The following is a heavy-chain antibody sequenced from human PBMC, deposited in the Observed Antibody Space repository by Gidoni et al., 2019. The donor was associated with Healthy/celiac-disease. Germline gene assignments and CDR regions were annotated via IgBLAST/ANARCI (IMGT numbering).Heavy chain of an antibody. Sequence: EVQLLESGGGLVQPGGSLRLACAASGFPFSSYAMRWVRQAPGKGLEWFSAISGSGGSTYYADSVKGRFTISRDNSKNTLYLQMNSLRAEDTAVYYCAKEMFAVAGSFDYWGQGTLVTVSS. CDR1: GFPFSSYA. CDR2: ISGSGGST. V-gene: IGHV3-23*01. D-gene: IGHD6-19*01. J-gene: IGHJ4*02. CDR3: AKEMFAVAGSFDY.